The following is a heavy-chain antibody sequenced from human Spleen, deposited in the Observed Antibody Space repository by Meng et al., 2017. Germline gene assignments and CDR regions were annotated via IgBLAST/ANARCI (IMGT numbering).Heavy chain of an antibody. V-gene: IGHV4-34*01. CDR3: ARGPTTMAHDFDY. J-gene: IGHJ4*02. D-gene: IGHD4-11*01. CDR2: INHSGST. Sequence: QVQLQHGGVGLLKPSEPLSLTCVVSGGSFSDYYWSWIRQPPGKGLEWIGEINHSGSTNYNPSLESRATISVDTSQNNLSLKLSSVTAADSAVYYCARGPTTMAHDFDYWGQGTLVTVSS. CDR1: GGSFSDYY.